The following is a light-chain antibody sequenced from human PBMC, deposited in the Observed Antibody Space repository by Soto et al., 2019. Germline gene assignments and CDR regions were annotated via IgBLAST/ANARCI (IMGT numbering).Light chain of an antibody. CDR2: DAS. V-gene: IGKV3-11*01. CDR1: QGISSY. J-gene: IGKJ3*01. Sequence: KVLTQSPATLSLSPGERATLSCRASQGISSYLAWYQQKPDQAPRLLIYDASNRATGIPARFSGSGSGTDFTLIISSLEPECFAGYYCLQRSFGPFTFGPGT. CDR3: LQRSFGPFT.